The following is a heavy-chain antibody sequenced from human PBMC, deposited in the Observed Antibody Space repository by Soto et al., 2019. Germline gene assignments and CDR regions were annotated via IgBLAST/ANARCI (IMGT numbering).Heavy chain of an antibody. Sequence: MRLSCAASGFTFSSYAMSWVRQAPGKGLEWVSGISGSGGSTYYADSVKGRFTISRDNSKNPVYLQMDSLRAEDTAVYYCAHVKGNYYDSSGYYSKDYWGQGTLVTVSS. V-gene: IGHV3-23*01. CDR2: ISGSGGST. CDR3: AHVKGNYYDSSGYYSKDY. D-gene: IGHD3-22*01. CDR1: GFTFSSYA. J-gene: IGHJ4*02.